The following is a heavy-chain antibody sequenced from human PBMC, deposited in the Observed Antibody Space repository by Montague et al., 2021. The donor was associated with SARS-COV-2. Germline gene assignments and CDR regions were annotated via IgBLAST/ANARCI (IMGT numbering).Heavy chain of an antibody. D-gene: IGHD3-22*01. CDR2: IYWDDDK. J-gene: IGHJ3*02. Sequence: PPLVKPTQTLTLTCTFSGFSLSTSGVGAGWIRQSPGKALEWLALIYWDDDKRYSPSLKSRLTITKDTSKNQVVLTMTNMDPVDTATYYCAHDRVTMLVVAKADAFDIWGQGTMVTVSS. CDR1: GFSLSTSGVG. V-gene: IGHV2-5*02. CDR3: AHDRVTMLVVAKADAFDI.